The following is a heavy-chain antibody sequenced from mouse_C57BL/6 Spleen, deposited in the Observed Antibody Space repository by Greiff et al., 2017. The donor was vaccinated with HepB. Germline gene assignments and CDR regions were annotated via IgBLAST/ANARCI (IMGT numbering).Heavy chain of an antibody. CDR3: ARGGGWYFDV. D-gene: IGHD1-1*02. CDR1: GFTFSDYY. Sequence: EVQLQESEGGLVQPGSSMKLSCTASGFTFSDYYMAWVRQVPEKGLEWVANINYDGSSTYYLDSLKSRFIISRDNAKNILYLQMSSLKSEDTATYYCARGGGWYFDVWGTGTTVTVSS. V-gene: IGHV5-16*01. CDR2: INYDGSST. J-gene: IGHJ1*03.